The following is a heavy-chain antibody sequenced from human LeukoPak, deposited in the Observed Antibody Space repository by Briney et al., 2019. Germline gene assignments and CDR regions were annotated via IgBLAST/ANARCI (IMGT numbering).Heavy chain of an antibody. CDR2: IYSDGNT. V-gene: IGHV3-53*01. J-gene: IGHJ4*02. Sequence: GGSLRLSCAASGFTVSRTYMSWVRQAPGKGLEWVSVIYSDGNTYYAASVKGRFTISRDISKNTVYLQMNSLRVGDTAVYYCARANWGWTTGDDYWGQGTLVTVSS. CDR3: ARANWGWTTGDDY. D-gene: IGHD7-27*01. CDR1: GFTVSRTY.